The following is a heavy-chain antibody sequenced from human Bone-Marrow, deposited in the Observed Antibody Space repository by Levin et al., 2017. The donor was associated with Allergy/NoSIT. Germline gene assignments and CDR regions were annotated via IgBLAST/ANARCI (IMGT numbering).Heavy chain of an antibody. CDR2: ISSSSSYT. J-gene: IGHJ4*02. V-gene: IGHV3-11*05. CDR1: GFTFSDYY. Sequence: LSLTCEASGFTFSDYYMSWIRQAPGKGLEWVSYISSSSSYTNYADSVKGRFTISRDNAKNSLYLQMNSLRAEDTAVYYCARDQVAAAGTDYWGQGTLVTVSS. CDR3: ARDQVAAAGTDY. D-gene: IGHD6-13*01.